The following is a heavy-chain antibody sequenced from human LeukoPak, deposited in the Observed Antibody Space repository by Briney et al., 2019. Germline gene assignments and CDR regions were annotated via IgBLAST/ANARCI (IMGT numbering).Heavy chain of an antibody. J-gene: IGHJ4*02. V-gene: IGHV3-30*03. Sequence: GGSLRLSCAASGFTFSSYGMHWVRQAPGKGLEWVAVISYDGSNKYYADSVKGRFTISRDNSKNTLYLQMNSLRAEDTAVYYCGSMVRGVLGYWGQGTLVTVSS. D-gene: IGHD3-10*01. CDR3: GSMVRGVLGY. CDR2: ISYDGSNK. CDR1: GFTFSSYG.